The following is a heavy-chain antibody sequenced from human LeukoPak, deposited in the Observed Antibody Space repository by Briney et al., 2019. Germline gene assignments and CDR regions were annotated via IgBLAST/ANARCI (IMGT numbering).Heavy chain of an antibody. Sequence: PGGSLRLSCAASGFTVSSNYMSWVRQAPGKGLEWVSVIYSGGSTYYADSVKGRFTISRDNSKNTLYLQMNSLRAEDTAVYYCAKEANPRGYSYGYPNDYWGQGTLVTVSS. V-gene: IGHV3-53*01. CDR3: AKEANPRGYSYGYPNDY. J-gene: IGHJ4*02. D-gene: IGHD5-18*01. CDR2: IYSGGST. CDR1: GFTVSSNY.